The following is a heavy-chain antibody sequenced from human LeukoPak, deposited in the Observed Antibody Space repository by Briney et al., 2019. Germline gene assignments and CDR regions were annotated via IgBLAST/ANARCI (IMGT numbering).Heavy chain of an antibody. V-gene: IGHV1-69*01. CDR3: ARTWQMVVREVSHHAFDI. D-gene: IGHD3-10*01. Sequence: WASVKVSCKASGGTFSSYAISWVRQAPGQGLEWMGGIIPIFGTANYAQKFQGRVTITADESTSTAYMELSSLRSEDTAVYYCARTWQMVVREVSHHAFDIWGQGTMVTVSS. CDR2: IIPIFGTA. J-gene: IGHJ3*02. CDR1: GGTFSSYA.